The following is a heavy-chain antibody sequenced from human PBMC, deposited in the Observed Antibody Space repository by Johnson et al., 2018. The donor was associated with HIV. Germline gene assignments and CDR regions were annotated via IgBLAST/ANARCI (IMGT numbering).Heavy chain of an antibody. Sequence: MQLVESGGGLVQPGGSLRLSCAASGFTFSSYAMSWVRQAPGKGLEWVSAISGSGGSTYYADSVKGRFTISRDNSKNTLYLQMNSLRAEDTAVYYCAKWGTLAVADKDAFDIWGQGTMVTVSS. J-gene: IGHJ3*02. CDR1: GFTFSSYA. V-gene: IGHV3-23*04. CDR2: ISGSGGST. D-gene: IGHD6-13*01. CDR3: AKWGTLAVADKDAFDI.